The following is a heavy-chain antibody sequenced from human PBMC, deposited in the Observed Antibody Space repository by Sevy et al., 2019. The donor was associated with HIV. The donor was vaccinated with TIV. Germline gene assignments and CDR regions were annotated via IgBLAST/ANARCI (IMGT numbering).Heavy chain of an antibody. Sequence: GGSLRLSCKCSGFSLSAYWMHWVRQIPGKGLDWVSNINNDGSVRQYGDSVKGRFTISRDNVRNTLYLQMESLRAEDAGVYYCARGIGKSGAFWGQGTLVTVSS. CDR3: ARGIGKSGAF. D-gene: IGHD1-26*01. J-gene: IGHJ4*02. CDR2: INNDGSVR. V-gene: IGHV3-74*01. CDR1: GFSLSAYW.